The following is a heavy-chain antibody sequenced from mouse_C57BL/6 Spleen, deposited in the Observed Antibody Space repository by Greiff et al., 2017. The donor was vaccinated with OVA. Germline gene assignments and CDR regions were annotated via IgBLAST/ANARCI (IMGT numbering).Heavy chain of an antibody. CDR1: GFTFSSYG. D-gene: IGHD4-1*01. CDR2: ISSGGSYT. Sequence: EVKLVESGGDLVKPGGSLKLSCAASGFTFSSYGMSWVRQTPDKRLEWVATISSGGSYTYYPDSVKGRFTISRDNAKNTLYLQMSSLKSEDTAMYYCARHLETDYFDYWGQGTTLTVSS. J-gene: IGHJ2*01. CDR3: ARHLETDYFDY. V-gene: IGHV5-6*02.